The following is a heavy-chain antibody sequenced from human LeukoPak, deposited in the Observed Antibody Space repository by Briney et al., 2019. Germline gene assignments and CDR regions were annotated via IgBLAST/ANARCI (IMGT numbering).Heavy chain of an antibody. D-gene: IGHD5-18*01. CDR2: IIPIFGTA. CDR3: ARDRRGRGYSYGSGNWFDP. CDR1: GGTFSSYA. Sequence: GASVKVSCKASGGTFSSYAISWVRQAPGQGLEWMGRIIPIFGTANYAQKFQGRVTITTDESTSTAYMELSSLRSEDTAVYYCARDRRGRGYSYGSGNWFDPWGQGTLVTVSS. V-gene: IGHV1-69*05. J-gene: IGHJ5*02.